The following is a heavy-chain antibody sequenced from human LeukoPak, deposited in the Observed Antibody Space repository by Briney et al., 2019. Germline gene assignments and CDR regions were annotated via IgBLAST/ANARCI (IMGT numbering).Heavy chain of an antibody. CDR1: GFTFSSYA. Sequence: PGGSLRLSCAASGFTFSSYAMSWVRQAPGRGLEWVSAITPSGDNTYYADSVKGRFTISRDNSKNTLYLQMNSLRAEDTAVYYCARDGPDYDFWSGPAAALFDYWGQGTLVTVSS. V-gene: IGHV3-23*01. D-gene: IGHD3-3*01. CDR3: ARDGPDYDFWSGPAAALFDY. J-gene: IGHJ4*02. CDR2: ITPSGDNT.